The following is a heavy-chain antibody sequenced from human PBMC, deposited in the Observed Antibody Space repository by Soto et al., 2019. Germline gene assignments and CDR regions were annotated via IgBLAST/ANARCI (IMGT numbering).Heavy chain of an antibody. J-gene: IGHJ4*02. CDR2: IYHTGST. CDR1: GGSISNSNW. V-gene: IGHV4-4*02. Sequence: SETLSLTCGVFGGSISNSNWWTWVRQPPGKGLEWIGEIYHTGSTNYNSSLMSRVTISLDKPNNQFSLKLSPVTAADTAVYYCAHRPIVGAAIWGQGTLVTVSS. D-gene: IGHD1-26*01. CDR3: AHRPIVGAAI.